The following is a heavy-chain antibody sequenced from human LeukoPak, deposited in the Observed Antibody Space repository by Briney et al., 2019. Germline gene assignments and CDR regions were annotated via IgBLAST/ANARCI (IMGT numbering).Heavy chain of an antibody. CDR1: GGSISSSNW. Sequence: SETLSLTCAVSGGSISSSNWWSWVRQPPGKGLEWIGEIYHSGSTNYNPSLKSRVTISVDKSKNQFSLKLSSVTAADTAVYYCARDSPVGYYYDSSGYSWGQGTMVTVSS. V-gene: IGHV4-4*02. CDR2: IYHSGST. J-gene: IGHJ3*01. D-gene: IGHD3-22*01. CDR3: ARDSPVGYYYDSSGYS.